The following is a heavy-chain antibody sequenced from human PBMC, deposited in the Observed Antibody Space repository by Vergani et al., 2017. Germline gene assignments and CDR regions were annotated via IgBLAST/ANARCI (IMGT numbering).Heavy chain of an antibody. CDR2: ISSSSSYI. Sequence: EVQLLESGGGLVKPGGSLRLSCAASGFTFSSYSMNWVRQAPGKGLEWVSSISSSSSYIYYADSVKGRFTISRDNAKNSLYLQMNSLRAEDTAVYYCARDDGGNIVVVVAAFDYWGQGTLVTVSS. J-gene: IGHJ4*02. D-gene: IGHD2-15*01. CDR3: ARDDGGNIVVVVAAFDY. V-gene: IGHV3-21*01. CDR1: GFTFSSYS.